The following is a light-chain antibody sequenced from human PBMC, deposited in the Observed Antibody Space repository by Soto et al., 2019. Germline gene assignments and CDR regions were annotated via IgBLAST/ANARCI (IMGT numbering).Light chain of an antibody. Sequence: EIVMTQSPATLSVSPGERVTLSCRASQSVSSNLAWYQQKPGQAPRLLIYGALTRATDITDRFSGSGSGTGFTLTISSLQSEDFAVYYCPQYSNWPPLTFGQGTKVEI. V-gene: IGKV3-15*01. CDR3: PQYSNWPPLT. CDR2: GAL. CDR1: QSVSSN. J-gene: IGKJ1*01.